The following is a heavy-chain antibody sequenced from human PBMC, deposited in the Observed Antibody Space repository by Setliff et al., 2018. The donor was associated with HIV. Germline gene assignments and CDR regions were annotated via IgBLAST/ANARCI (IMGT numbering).Heavy chain of an antibody. CDR1: GGSINYYY. D-gene: IGHD2-15*01. J-gene: IGHJ6*02. V-gene: IGHV4-4*08. Sequence: PSETLSLTCTLSGGSINYYYWSWIRQPPGKNPEYIGYIHPSGETYYSPSLMSRLTISLDTANNRFSLRLTSATAADTAIYYCARKAADVSGGGMDVWGQGTTVTVSS. CDR2: IHPSGET. CDR3: ARKAADVSGGGMDV.